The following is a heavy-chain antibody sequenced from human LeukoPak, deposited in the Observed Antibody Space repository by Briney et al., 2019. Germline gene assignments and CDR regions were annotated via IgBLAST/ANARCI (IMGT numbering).Heavy chain of an antibody. V-gene: IGHV3-23*01. J-gene: IGHJ6*03. D-gene: IGHD6-13*01. CDR2: IIPSGHTT. CDR1: GFTFSSHG. CDR3: AKQLKDSSSWYISHYYMDV. Sequence: GGSLRLSCVASGFTFSSHGMNWVRQAPGKGLEWVSGIIPSGHTTYYADSVRGRFTISRDNSRNTVYLQMNSLRAEDTAVYYCAKQLKDSSSWYISHYYMDVWGKGTTVTISS.